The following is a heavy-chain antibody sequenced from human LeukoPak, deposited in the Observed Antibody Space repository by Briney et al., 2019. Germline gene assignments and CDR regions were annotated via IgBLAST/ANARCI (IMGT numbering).Heavy chain of an antibody. V-gene: IGHV3-23*01. D-gene: IGHD2-21*01. CDR1: GFTFSSYA. CDR2: ISGSGGST. Sequence: GGSLRLSCAASGFTFSSYAMSWVRQAPGKGLEWVSTISGSGGSTYYADSVKGRFTISRDNAKSTLYLQMNSLRAEDTAVYYCLTIVETDLDAFDIWGQGTKVTVSS. J-gene: IGHJ3*02. CDR3: LTIVETDLDAFDI.